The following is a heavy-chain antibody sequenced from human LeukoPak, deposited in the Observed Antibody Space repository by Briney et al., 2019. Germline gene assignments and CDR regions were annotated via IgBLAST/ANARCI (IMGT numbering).Heavy chain of an antibody. V-gene: IGHV3-30*04. Sequence: GGSLRLSCAASGFTFNIYALHWVRQAPGKGLEWVARISYDGSNKYYADSVKGRFTISRDNSRNTLYLQMNSLRPEDTAMYYCARDTYDSIHGMDVWGQGTTVTVSS. J-gene: IGHJ6*02. D-gene: IGHD3-22*01. CDR2: ISYDGSNK. CDR1: GFTFNIYA. CDR3: ARDTYDSIHGMDV.